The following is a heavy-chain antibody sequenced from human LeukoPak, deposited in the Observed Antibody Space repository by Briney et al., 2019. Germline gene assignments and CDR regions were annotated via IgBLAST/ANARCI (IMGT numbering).Heavy chain of an antibody. D-gene: IGHD2/OR15-2a*01. V-gene: IGHV3-11*04. CDR2: ISGSGTSI. J-gene: IGHJ4*02. Sequence: PGGSLRLSCAASGFTFNDYYMSWFRQAPGKGLEWLSFISGSGTSIFYADSVKGRFTISRDNAKNSLYLQMNSLRAEDTAVYYCARETMTTSNWGQGILVTVSS. CDR1: GFTFNDYY. CDR3: ARETMTTSN.